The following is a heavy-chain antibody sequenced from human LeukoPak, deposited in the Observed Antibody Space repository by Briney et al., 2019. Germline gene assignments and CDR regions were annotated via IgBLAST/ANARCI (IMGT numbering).Heavy chain of an antibody. CDR2: INHSGST. D-gene: IGHD3-22*01. J-gene: IGHJ3*02. V-gene: IGHV4-34*01. CDR3: AGYDSSGYYDAFAI. Sequence: SETLSLTCAFYGGSFSGYFWSWIRQPPGKGLEWIGEINHSGSTNYNPSLKSRVTISVDTSKNQFSLKLSSVTAADTAVYYCAGYDSSGYYDAFAIWGQGTMVTVSS. CDR1: GGSFSGYF.